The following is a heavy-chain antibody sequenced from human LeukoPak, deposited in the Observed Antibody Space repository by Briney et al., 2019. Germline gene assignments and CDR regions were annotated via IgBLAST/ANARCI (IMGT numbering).Heavy chain of an antibody. D-gene: IGHD3-10*01. Sequence: GGSLRLSCAASGFTFSSYDMHWVRHATGKGLEWVSAIGTAGDTYYPGSVKGRFTISRENAKNSLYLQMNSLRAGDTAVYYCARDHGSGSHDAFDIWGQGTMVTVSS. V-gene: IGHV3-13*01. J-gene: IGHJ3*02. CDR2: IGTAGDT. CDR3: ARDHGSGSHDAFDI. CDR1: GFTFSSYD.